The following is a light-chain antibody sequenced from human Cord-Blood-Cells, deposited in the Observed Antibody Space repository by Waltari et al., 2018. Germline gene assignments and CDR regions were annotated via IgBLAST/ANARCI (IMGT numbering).Light chain of an antibody. J-gene: IGKJ4*01. CDR1: QSVSSN. CDR2: GAS. CDR3: QQYNNWPPLT. Sequence: EIVMTQSPATLSVSPGERATLPCRASQSVSSNLAWSHQKPGQAPRLLIYGASTRATGIPARFSGSGSGTEFTLTISSLQSEDFAVYYCQQYNNWPPLTFGGGTKVEIK. V-gene: IGKV3-15*01.